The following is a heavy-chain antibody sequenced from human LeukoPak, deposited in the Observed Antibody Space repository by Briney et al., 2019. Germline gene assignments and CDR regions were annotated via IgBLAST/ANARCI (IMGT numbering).Heavy chain of an antibody. CDR1: GFTSSTYW. CDR3: AREDHSKYEY. Sequence: GGSLRLSCVASGFTSSTYWMSWVRQAPGKGPEWVASIKQDGSEKFYVDSVKGRFTISKDNAKNSLYLQMNSLRAEDTAVYYCAREDHSKYEYWGQGTLVTVSS. D-gene: IGHD4-11*01. J-gene: IGHJ4*02. V-gene: IGHV3-7*01. CDR2: IKQDGSEK.